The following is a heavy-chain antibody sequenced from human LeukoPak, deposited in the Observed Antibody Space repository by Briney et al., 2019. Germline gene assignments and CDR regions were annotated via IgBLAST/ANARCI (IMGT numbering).Heavy chain of an antibody. J-gene: IGHJ4*02. CDR3: ARDPQIAVAGTGFDY. D-gene: IGHD6-19*01. V-gene: IGHV1-46*01. CDR2: INPNGGST. CDR1: GYTFTSYY. Sequence: GASVKVSCKASGYTFTSYYMHWVRQAPGQGLEWMGIINPNGGSTSYAQKFQGRVTMTRDTSTSTVYMELSSLRSEDTAVYYCARDPQIAVAGTGFDYWGQGALVTVSS.